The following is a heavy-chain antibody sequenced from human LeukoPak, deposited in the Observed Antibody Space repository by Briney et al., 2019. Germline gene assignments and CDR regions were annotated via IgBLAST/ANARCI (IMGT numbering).Heavy chain of an antibody. CDR1: GYTFTGYY. CDR3: ARGPPIAAAGGNNWFDP. D-gene: IGHD6-13*01. V-gene: IGHV1-2*02. Sequence: GASVKVSCKASGYTFTGYYMHWVRQAPGQGLEWMGWINPNSGGTNYAQKFQGRVTMTRDTSISTAYMELSRLRSDDTAVYYCARGPPIAAAGGNNWFDPWGQGTLVTVSS. J-gene: IGHJ5*02. CDR2: INPNSGGT.